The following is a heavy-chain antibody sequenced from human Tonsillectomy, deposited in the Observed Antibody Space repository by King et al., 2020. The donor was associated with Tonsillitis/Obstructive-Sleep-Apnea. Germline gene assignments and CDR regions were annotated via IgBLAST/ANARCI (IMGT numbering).Heavy chain of an antibody. V-gene: IGHV1-69*01. CDR3: ARGWVDTAMVRNYYMDV. Sequence: VQLVQSGAEVKKPGSSVKVSCKASGGTFSSYAISWVRQAPGQGLEWMGGIIPIFGTANYAQKFQGRVTITADESTSTAYMELSSLRSEDTAVYYCARGWVDTAMVRNYYMDVWGKGTTVTVSS. D-gene: IGHD5-18*01. J-gene: IGHJ6*03. CDR2: IIPIFGTA. CDR1: GGTFSSYA.